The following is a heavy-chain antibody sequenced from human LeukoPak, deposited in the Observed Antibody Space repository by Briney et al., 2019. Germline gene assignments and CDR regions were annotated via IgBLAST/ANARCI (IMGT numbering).Heavy chain of an antibody. CDR2: MNPNSGNT. CDR3: ARGPFSYDSSGYADWYFDL. J-gene: IGHJ2*01. Sequence: VASVKVSCKASGYTFTSYDINWVRQATGQGLEWMGWMNPNSGNTGYAQKFQGRVTMTRNTSISTAYMGLSSLRSEDTAVYYCARGPFSYDSSGYADWYFDLWGRGTLVTVSS. CDR1: GYTFTSYD. D-gene: IGHD3-22*01. V-gene: IGHV1-8*01.